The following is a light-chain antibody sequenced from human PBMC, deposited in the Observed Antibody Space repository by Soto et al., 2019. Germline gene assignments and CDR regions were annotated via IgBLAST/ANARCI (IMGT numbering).Light chain of an antibody. V-gene: IGLV1-44*01. J-gene: IGLJ3*02. CDR2: SSN. CDR1: NSNIGSNT. Sequence: QAVLTQPPSASGTPGQRVTISCSGSNSNIGSNTVNWYQQFPGAAPKLLVYSSNLRPSGVPDRFSGSKSGTSASLAISGLQSEDESDYYCAAWDDSLSGWVFGGGTQLTVL. CDR3: AAWDDSLSGWV.